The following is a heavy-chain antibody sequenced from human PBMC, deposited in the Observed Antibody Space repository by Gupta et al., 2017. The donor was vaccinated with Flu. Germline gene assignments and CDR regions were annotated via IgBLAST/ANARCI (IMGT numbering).Heavy chain of an antibody. D-gene: IGHD2-2*02. CDR3: TTSDGYCSSTSCYRDDAFDI. CDR2: IKSKTDGGTT. Sequence: EVQLVESGGGLVKPGGSLRLSCAASGFTFSNAWMSWVRQAPGKGLEWVGRIKSKTDGGTTDYAAPVKGRFTISRDDSKNTLYLQMNSLKTEDTAVYYCTTSDGYCSSTSCYRDDAFDIWGQGTMVTVSS. CDR1: GFTFSNAW. J-gene: IGHJ3*02. V-gene: IGHV3-15*01.